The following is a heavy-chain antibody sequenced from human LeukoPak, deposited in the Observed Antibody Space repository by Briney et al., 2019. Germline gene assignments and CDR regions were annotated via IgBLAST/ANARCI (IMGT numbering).Heavy chain of an antibody. Sequence: QSGGSLRLSCAASGFTFSSYAMSWVRQAPGKGLEWVSAISGSGGSTYYADSVKGRFTISRDNSKNTLYLQMNSLRAEDTAVYYCARGLVVTYYFDYWGQGTLVTVSS. CDR1: GFTFSSYA. CDR3: ARGLVVTYYFDY. CDR2: ISGSGGST. J-gene: IGHJ4*02. V-gene: IGHV3-23*01. D-gene: IGHD2-21*01.